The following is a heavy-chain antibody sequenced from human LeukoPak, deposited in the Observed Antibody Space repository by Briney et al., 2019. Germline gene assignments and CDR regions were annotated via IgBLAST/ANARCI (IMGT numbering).Heavy chain of an antibody. Sequence: SETLSLTCTVSGASISSYYWSSIRQPPGKGLEWIGHIFHSGSTNYNPSLKSRVTISVDTSKNQLSLKLSSVTAADTAVYYCARGAPGGNDYGDYWGQGTLVTVSS. V-gene: IGHV4-59*01. CDR3: ARGAPGGNDYGDY. J-gene: IGHJ4*02. CDR1: GASISSYY. CDR2: IFHSGST.